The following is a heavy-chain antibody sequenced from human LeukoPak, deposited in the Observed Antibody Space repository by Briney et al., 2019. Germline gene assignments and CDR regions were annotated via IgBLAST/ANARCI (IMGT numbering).Heavy chain of an antibody. D-gene: IGHD6-19*01. J-gene: IGHJ4*02. V-gene: IGHV1-24*01. CDR1: GYTLTELS. CDR2: FDPEDGET. Sequence: AASVKVSCKVSGYTLTELSMHWVRQAPGKGLEWMGGFDPEDGETIYAQKFQGRVTMTEDTSTDTAYMELSSLRSEDTAVYHCARAPSIAVAVYYFDYWGQGTLVTVSS. CDR3: ARAPSIAVAVYYFDY.